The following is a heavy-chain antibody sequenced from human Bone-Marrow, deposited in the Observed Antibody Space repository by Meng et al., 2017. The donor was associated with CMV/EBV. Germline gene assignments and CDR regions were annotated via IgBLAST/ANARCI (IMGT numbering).Heavy chain of an antibody. Sequence: SCKTSGYTFTSYDVHWVRQATGHGLEWMGWMNPNSGNTGYLQKFQDRVTVTRNTSISTAYMELSSLTSEDTAIYYCARFASGSSTNWGQGTLVTVSS. V-gene: IGHV1-8*01. J-gene: IGHJ4*02. D-gene: IGHD3-10*01. CDR2: MNPNSGNT. CDR3: ARFASGSSTN. CDR1: GYTFTSYD.